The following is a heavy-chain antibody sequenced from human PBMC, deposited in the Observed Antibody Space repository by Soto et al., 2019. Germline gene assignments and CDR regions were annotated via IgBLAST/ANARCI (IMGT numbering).Heavy chain of an antibody. J-gene: IGHJ6*02. CDR3: ARPTGYSSSWGYYYYGMDV. CDR1: GFTFSSYS. Sequence: PGGSLRLSCAASGFTFSSYSMNWVRQAPGKGLEWVSSISSSSSYIYYADSVKGRFTISRDNAKNSLYLQMNSLRAEDTAVYYCARPTGYSSSWGYYYYGMDVWAQGTTVTVSS. D-gene: IGHD6-13*01. V-gene: IGHV3-21*01. CDR2: ISSSSSYI.